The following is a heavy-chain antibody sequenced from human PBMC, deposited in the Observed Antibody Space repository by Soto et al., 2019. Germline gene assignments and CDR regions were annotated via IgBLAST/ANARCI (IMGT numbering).Heavy chain of an antibody. D-gene: IGHD3-22*01. V-gene: IGHV3-74*01. Sequence: GGSLRLSCAASGFTFSSYWMHWVRQAPGKGLVWVSRINSDGSSTSYADSVKGRFTISRDNAKNTLYLQMNSLRAEDTAVYYCAIRSSYYDSSGYFDYWGQGTLVTVSS. CDR2: INSDGSST. J-gene: IGHJ4*02. CDR1: GFTFSSYW. CDR3: AIRSSYYDSSGYFDY.